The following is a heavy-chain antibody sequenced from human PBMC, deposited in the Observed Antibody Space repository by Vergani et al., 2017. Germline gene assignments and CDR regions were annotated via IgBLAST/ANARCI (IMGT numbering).Heavy chain of an antibody. CDR3: AKNVVATIVYDAFDI. J-gene: IGHJ3*02. D-gene: IGHD5-12*01. Sequence: QVQLVESGGGVVQPGRSLRLSCAASGFTFSSYGMHWVRQAPGKGLEWVAVISYDGSNKYYADSVKGRFTISRDNSKNTLYLQMNSLRAEDPAVYYCAKNVVATIVYDAFDIWGQGTMVTVSS. CDR2: ISYDGSNK. V-gene: IGHV3-30*18. CDR1: GFTFSSYG.